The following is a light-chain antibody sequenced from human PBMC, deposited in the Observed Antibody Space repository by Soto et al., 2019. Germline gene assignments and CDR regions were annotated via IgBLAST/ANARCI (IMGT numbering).Light chain of an antibody. CDR2: MGS. V-gene: IGKV2-28*01. J-gene: IGKJ4*01. CDR1: QSLLHSHGYNN. CDR3: MHALQRPLS. Sequence: DIVMTQSPVSLPVTPGEPASISCRSSQSLLHSHGYNNLDWYLQKPGQSPQLLIYMGSTRASGVPDRLSGSGSDTDFTLKISRVEAEDVGVYYCMHALQRPLSFGGGNKVEIK.